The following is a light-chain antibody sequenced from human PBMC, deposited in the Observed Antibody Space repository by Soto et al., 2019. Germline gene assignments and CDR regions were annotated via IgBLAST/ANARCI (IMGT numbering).Light chain of an antibody. J-gene: IGLJ2*01. CDR1: NSDVGGYNY. CDR2: EVS. V-gene: IGLV2-14*01. CDR3: SSYTSTSTLVV. Sequence: QSALTQPASVSGSPGQSITISCTGTNSDVGGYNYVSWYQQHPGKAPKILIYEVSNRPSGVSNRFSGSKSGNTASLTTSGLQAEDEADYYCSSYTSTSTLVVFGGGTKLTVL.